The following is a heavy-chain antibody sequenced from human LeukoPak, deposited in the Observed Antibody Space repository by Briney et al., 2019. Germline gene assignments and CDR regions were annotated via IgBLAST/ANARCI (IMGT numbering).Heavy chain of an antibody. V-gene: IGHV1-69*02. J-gene: IGHJ3*02. Sequence: ASVKVSCKASGGTFSSYTISWVRQAPGQGLEWMGRIIPILGIANYAQKFQGRVTITADKSTSTAYMELSSLRSEGTAVYYCARAVKQWLVGYAFDIWGQGTMVTVSS. CDR3: ARAVKQWLVGYAFDI. CDR1: GGTFSSYT. D-gene: IGHD6-19*01. CDR2: IIPILGIA.